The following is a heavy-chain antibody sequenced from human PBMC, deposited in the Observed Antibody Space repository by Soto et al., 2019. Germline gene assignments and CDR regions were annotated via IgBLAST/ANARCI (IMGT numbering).Heavy chain of an antibody. CDR2: INPNSGGT. V-gene: IGHV1-2*02. CDR1: GYTFTSYG. CDR3: ARDREVGKFDY. D-gene: IGHD1-26*01. Sequence: GASVKVSCKASGYTFTSYGISWVRQAPGQGLEWMGWINPNSGGTNYAQKFQGRVTMTRDTSISTAYMELSRLRSDDTAVYYCARDREVGKFDYWGQGTLVTVSS. J-gene: IGHJ4*02.